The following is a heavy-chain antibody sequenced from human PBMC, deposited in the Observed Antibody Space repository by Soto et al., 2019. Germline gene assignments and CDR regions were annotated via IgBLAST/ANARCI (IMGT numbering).Heavy chain of an antibody. D-gene: IGHD4-17*01. CDR1: GGSISSGGYS. CDR3: ASATVTAKFFDF. V-gene: IGHV4-30-2*01. Sequence: QLQLQESGSGLVKPSQTLSLTCAVSGGSISSGGYSWSWIRQPPGKGLEWIGYIYHSGSTYYNPSLKSRVTISVDRSKNQFSLKLTSVTAADTAVYYGASATVTAKFFDFWGQGTLVTVSS. J-gene: IGHJ4*02. CDR2: IYHSGST.